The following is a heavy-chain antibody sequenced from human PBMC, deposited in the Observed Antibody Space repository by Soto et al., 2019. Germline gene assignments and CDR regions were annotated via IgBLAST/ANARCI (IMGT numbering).Heavy chain of an antibody. CDR1: GFTFSSYA. D-gene: IGHD6-13*01. CDR2: ISYDGSNK. CDR3: ARDLAAAGIYYYYCMDV. J-gene: IGHJ6*02. V-gene: IGHV3-30-3*01. Sequence: QVQLVESGGGVVQPGRSLRLSCVASGFTFSSYAMHWVRQAPGKGLEWVAVISYDGSNKDYADSVKGRFTMSRDNSKNTLYLQMNSLRAEDTAVYYCARDLAAAGIYYYYCMDVWGQGTTGTGSS.